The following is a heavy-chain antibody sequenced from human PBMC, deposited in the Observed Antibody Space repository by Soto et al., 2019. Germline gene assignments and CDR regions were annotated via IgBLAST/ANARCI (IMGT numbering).Heavy chain of an antibody. D-gene: IGHD2-15*01. Sequence: QLQLQESGSGLVKPSQTLSLTCAVSGGSISSGGYSWSWIRQPPGKGLEWIGYIYHSGSTYYNPSLKSRVTISVDRSKNQFSLKLSSVTAADTAVYYCARQAQGGNPRRGAFDIWGQGTMVTVSS. CDR1: GGSISSGGYS. V-gene: IGHV4-30-2*01. CDR3: ARQAQGGNPRRGAFDI. J-gene: IGHJ3*02. CDR2: IYHSGST.